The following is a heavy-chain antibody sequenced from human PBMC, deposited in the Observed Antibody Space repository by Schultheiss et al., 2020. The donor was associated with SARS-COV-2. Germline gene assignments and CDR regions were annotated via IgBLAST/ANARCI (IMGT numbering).Heavy chain of an antibody. CDR2: ISSTSDYI. J-gene: IGHJ4*01. D-gene: IGHD1-7*01. Sequence: SLRLSCAASGFTFSDYYMSWIRQAPGKGLEWVSYISSTSDYINYADSVRGRFTISRDNAKNSLHLQMNGLRAEDTAVYYCARDSDNWNYADYWGQGTLVTVSS. CDR3: ARDSDNWNYADY. CDR1: GFTFSDYY. V-gene: IGHV3-11*06.